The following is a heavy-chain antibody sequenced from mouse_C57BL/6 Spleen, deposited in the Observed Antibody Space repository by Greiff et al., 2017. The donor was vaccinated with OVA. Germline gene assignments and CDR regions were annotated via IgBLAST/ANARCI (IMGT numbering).Heavy chain of an antibody. Sequence: VQLQQPGAELVKPGASVKVSCKASGYTFTSYWMHWVKQRPGKGLEWIGRIHPSDSDNNYPQQFKGQATLTVDKSSSTAYMQLSSLTSEDSAVYYCAIGGYYEGTPFAYWGQGTLVTVSA. CDR2: IHPSDSDN. J-gene: IGHJ3*01. CDR1: GYTFTSYW. D-gene: IGHD2-3*01. V-gene: IGHV1-74*01. CDR3: AIGGYYEGTPFAY.